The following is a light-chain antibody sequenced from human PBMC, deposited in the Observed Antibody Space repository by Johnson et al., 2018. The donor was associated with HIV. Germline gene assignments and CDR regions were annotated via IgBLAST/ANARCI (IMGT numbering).Light chain of an antibody. V-gene: IGLV1-51*02. CDR3: GRWDDSLSTYV. CDR1: SSNIGNNY. Sequence: QSVLTQPPSVSAAPGQKVTISCSGSSSNIGNNYVSWYQQLPGTAPKLLIYENNKRPSGIPDLFSGSKSGPSATLGITGLQTGDEADYYCGRWDDSLSTYVFGTGTKVTVL. CDR2: ENN. J-gene: IGLJ1*01.